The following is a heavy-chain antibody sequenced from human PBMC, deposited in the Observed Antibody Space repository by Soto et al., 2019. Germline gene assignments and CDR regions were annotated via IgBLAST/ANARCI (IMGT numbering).Heavy chain of an antibody. CDR2: IIPIFGTA. V-gene: IGHV1-69*06. D-gene: IGHD4-17*01. CDR3: ARGPQRTTVTTNYYYGMDV. Sequence: SVKVSCKASGGTFSSYAISWVRQAPGQGLEWMGGIIPIFGTANYAQKFQGRVTITADKSTSTAYMELSSLRSEDTAVYYCARGPQRTTVTTNYYYGMDVWGQGTTVTVS. CDR1: GGTFSSYA. J-gene: IGHJ6*02.